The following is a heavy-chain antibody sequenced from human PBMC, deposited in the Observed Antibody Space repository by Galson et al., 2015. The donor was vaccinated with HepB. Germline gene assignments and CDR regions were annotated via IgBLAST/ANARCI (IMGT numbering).Heavy chain of an antibody. V-gene: IGHV1-8*01. CDR3: ARGNPPKYCSGGSCYSAWFDP. Sequence: SVKVSCKASGYTFTSYDINWVRQATGQGLEWMGWMNPNSGNTGYAQKFQGRVTMTRNTSISTAYMELSSLRSEDTAVYYCARGNPPKYCSGGSCYSAWFDPWGQGTLVTVSS. J-gene: IGHJ5*02. CDR2: MNPNSGNT. CDR1: GYTFTSYD. D-gene: IGHD2-15*01.